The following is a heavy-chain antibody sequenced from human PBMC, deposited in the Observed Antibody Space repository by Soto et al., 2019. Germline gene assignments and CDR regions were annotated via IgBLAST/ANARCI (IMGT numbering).Heavy chain of an antibody. J-gene: IGHJ4*02. CDR1: GYRFTSYW. Sequence: GESLKISCKGSGYRFTSYWIGWVRQMPEKGLEWMGTIYPGDSDTRYSPSFQGQVTISADKSSGTAYLQWTSLKASDTAMYYCARDGLSSSSSFDYWGQGTLVTVSS. V-gene: IGHV5-51*01. D-gene: IGHD6-6*01. CDR3: ARDGLSSSSSFDY. CDR2: IYPGDSDT.